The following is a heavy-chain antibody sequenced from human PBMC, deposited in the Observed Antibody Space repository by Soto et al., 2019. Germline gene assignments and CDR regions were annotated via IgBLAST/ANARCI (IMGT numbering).Heavy chain of an antibody. Sequence: QVQVVESGGGVVQPGRSLRLSCAASGFTFKNFAFHWVRQAPGKGLEWVSIIWIDGSNKNYAESVKGRFTISRDDSKNTVHLQMNSLRAEDTAVYYCARGVYFDYTGHLSGMGVWGQGTTVTVSS. CDR3: ARGVYFDYTGHLSGMGV. D-gene: IGHD3-16*01. V-gene: IGHV3-33*01. CDR2: IWIDGSNK. J-gene: IGHJ6*02. CDR1: GFTFKNFA.